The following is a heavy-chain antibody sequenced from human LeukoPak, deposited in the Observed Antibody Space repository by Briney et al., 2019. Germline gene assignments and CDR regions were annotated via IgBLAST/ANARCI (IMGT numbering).Heavy chain of an antibody. Sequence: GASVKVSCKASGYTFTSYGISWVRQALGQGLEWMGWISAYNGNTNYAQKLQGRVTMTTDTSTSTAYMELRSLRSDDTAVYYCARLGYYYDSSGPTYYYYGMDVWGQGTTVTVSS. CDR3: ARLGYYYDSSGPTYYYYGMDV. V-gene: IGHV1-18*01. D-gene: IGHD3-22*01. J-gene: IGHJ6*02. CDR1: GYTFTSYG. CDR2: ISAYNGNT.